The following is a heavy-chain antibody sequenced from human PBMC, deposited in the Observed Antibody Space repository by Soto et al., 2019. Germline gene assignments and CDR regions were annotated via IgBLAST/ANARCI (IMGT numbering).Heavy chain of an antibody. V-gene: IGHV3-23*01. J-gene: IGHJ5*02. CDR2: ISGSAGNT. CDR3: PAADCDYCGGLSGGGWFDP. Sequence: EVQLLESGGGLVQPGGSLRLSCAASGLTFSTFAMNWVRQAPGKGLEWVSAISGSAGNTYYADSVKGRFTISRDNTKNTLYLQLNSLRDGDTGICYSPAADCDYCGGLSGGGWFDPWGQGTLVAVSS. D-gene: IGHD2-21*01. CDR1: GLTFSTFA.